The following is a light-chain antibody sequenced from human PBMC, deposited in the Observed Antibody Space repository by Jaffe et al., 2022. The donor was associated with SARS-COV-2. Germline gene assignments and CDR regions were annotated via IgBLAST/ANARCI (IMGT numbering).Light chain of an antibody. Sequence: DVVMTQSPLSLPVTLGQPASISCRSSQSLVYSDGKTYLNWFHQRPGQSPRRLIYYVSNRDSGVPDRFSGSGSGTDFTLKISRVEAEDVGVYYCMQGTHWPRYTFGQGTKLEIK. J-gene: IGKJ2*01. V-gene: IGKV2-30*01. CDR1: QSLVYSDGKTY. CDR2: YVS. CDR3: MQGTHWPRYT.